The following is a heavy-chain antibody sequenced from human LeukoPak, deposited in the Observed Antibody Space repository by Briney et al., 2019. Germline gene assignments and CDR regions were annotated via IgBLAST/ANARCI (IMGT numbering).Heavy chain of an antibody. Sequence: ASVKVSCKVSGYTFTDYYMHWVRQAPGQGLEWMGWIFPSSGATNYAPKFQGRVTMARDTSITTAYMEMSGLRSDDTAIYYCARAMDVWGKGTTVTVSS. J-gene: IGHJ6*04. CDR3: ARAMDV. V-gene: IGHV1-2*02. CDR1: GYTFTDYY. CDR2: IFPSSGAT.